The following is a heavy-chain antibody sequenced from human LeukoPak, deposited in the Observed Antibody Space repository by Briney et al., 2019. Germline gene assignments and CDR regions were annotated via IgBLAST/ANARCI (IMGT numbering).Heavy chain of an antibody. CDR1: GYTFTSYD. Sequence: ASVKVSCKVSGYTFTSYDINWVRQATGQGLEWMGWMNPNSGNTGYAQKFQGRVTMTRNTSISTAYMELSSLRSEDTAVYYCARVRLFGYGSGSYPPFGYWGQGTLVTVSS. J-gene: IGHJ4*02. V-gene: IGHV1-8*01. D-gene: IGHD3-10*01. CDR3: ARVRLFGYGSGSYPPFGY. CDR2: MNPNSGNT.